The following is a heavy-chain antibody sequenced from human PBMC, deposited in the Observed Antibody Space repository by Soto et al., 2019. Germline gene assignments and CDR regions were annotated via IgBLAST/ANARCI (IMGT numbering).Heavy chain of an antibody. D-gene: IGHD4-17*01. J-gene: IGHJ2*01. CDR2: IGRSGGYI. CDR3: ARGDHGGTSHWYLDL. CDR1: GFTFSNYN. Sequence: EVQLVESGGGLVKPGGSLRLSCAVSGFTFSNYNMNWVRQAPGKGLEWVSSIGRSGGYIYYADSVKGRFTISRDNGKNSLVVQMNSLRAEDTGVYYCARGDHGGTSHWYLDLWGRGTLVTVSS. V-gene: IGHV3-21*01.